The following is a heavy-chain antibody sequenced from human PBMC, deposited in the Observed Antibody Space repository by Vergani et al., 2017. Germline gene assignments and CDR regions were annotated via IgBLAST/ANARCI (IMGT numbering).Heavy chain of an antibody. CDR1: GGSISSGGYS. CDR3: AREKGVYAGGGMDV. V-gene: IGHV4-30-2*01. D-gene: IGHD2-8*01. CDR2: IYHSGST. J-gene: IGHJ6*02. Sequence: QLQLQESGSGLVKPSQTLSLTCAVSGGSISSGGYSWSWIRQPPGKGLELIGYIYHSGSTYYNQSLKSRVTISVDRSKNQFSLKLSSVTAADTAVYYCAREKGVYAGGGMDVWGQGTTVTVSS.